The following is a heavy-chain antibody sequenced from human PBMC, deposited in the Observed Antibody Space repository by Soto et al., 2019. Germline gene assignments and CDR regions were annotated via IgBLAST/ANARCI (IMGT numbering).Heavy chain of an antibody. CDR2: IIPIFGTA. D-gene: IGHD3-22*01. V-gene: IGHV1-69*13. CDR3: ARAKNYYESSGYYPRDAFDI. Sequence: ASVKVSCKASGGTFSSYAISWVRQAPGQGLEWMGGIIPIFGTANYAQKFQGRVTITADEPTSTAYKEPSSLRYEDTTVYNCARAKNYYESSGYYPRDAFDIWGQGTMVTVSS. J-gene: IGHJ3*02. CDR1: GGTFSSYA.